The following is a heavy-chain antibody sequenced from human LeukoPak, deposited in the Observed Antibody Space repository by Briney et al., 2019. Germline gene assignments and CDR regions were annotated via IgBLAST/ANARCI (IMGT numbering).Heavy chain of an antibody. Sequence: PSETLSLTCTVSGGXISSTSYYWGWIRQPPGKGLEWIGSIYYSGSTYYNPSLKSRVTISVDTSKNQFSLKLSSVTPADTAVYYCARHTLYYYDSSGYYRTGHFDYWGQGTLVTVSS. V-gene: IGHV4-39*01. CDR3: ARHTLYYYDSSGYYRTGHFDY. J-gene: IGHJ4*02. CDR1: GGXISSTSYY. CDR2: IYYSGST. D-gene: IGHD3-22*01.